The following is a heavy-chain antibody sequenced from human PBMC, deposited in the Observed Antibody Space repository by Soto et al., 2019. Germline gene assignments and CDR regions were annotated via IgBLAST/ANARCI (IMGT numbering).Heavy chain of an antibody. CDR1: GGTFSSYA. CDR3: ARPIDSGYDSDFPYGMDV. J-gene: IGHJ6*02. Sequence: SVKVSCKASGGTFSSYAISWVRQAPGQGLEWMGGIIPIFGTANYAQKFQGRVTITADESTSTAYMELSSLRSEDTAVYYCARPIDSGYDSDFPYGMDVWGQGTTVTVSS. V-gene: IGHV1-69*13. D-gene: IGHD5-12*01. CDR2: IIPIFGTA.